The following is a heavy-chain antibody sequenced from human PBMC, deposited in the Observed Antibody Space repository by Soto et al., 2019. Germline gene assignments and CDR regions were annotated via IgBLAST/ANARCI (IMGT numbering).Heavy chain of an antibody. CDR2: ISGSGGST. J-gene: IGHJ4*02. Sequence: GGSLRLSCAASGFTFSTYWMHWVRQAPGKGLEWVSAISGSGGSTYYADSVKGRFTISRDNSKNTLYLQMNSLRAEDTAVYYCAKEYYDFWSGPDYWGQGTLVTVSS. D-gene: IGHD3-3*01. V-gene: IGHV3-23*01. CDR1: GFTFSTYW. CDR3: AKEYYDFWSGPDY.